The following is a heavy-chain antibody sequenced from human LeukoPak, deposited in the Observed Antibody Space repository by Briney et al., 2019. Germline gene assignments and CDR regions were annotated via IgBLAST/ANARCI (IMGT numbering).Heavy chain of an antibody. CDR1: GGSFSGYY. J-gene: IGHJ6*02. Sequence: SETLSLTCAVYGGSFSGYYWSWIRQPPGKGLEWIGEINHSGSTNYNPSLKSRVTISVDTSKNQFSLKLSSVTAADTAVYYCGGKGAYYHFWSPNKYHGMDVWGQGTTVTVSS. CDR3: GGKGAYYHFWSPNKYHGMDV. CDR2: INHSGST. V-gene: IGHV4-34*01. D-gene: IGHD3-3*01.